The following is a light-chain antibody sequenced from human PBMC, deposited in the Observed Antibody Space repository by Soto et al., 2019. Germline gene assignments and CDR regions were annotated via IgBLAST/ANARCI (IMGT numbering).Light chain of an antibody. Sequence: QSVLTQPPSASGTPGQRVTISCSGSSSNIGSHTVTWYQQVPGTAPKLLIFSHNQRPSGVPDRFSGSKSGTSASLAISGLQSDDEADYYCTAWDARLNGQVFGGGTQLT. J-gene: IGLJ2*01. CDR3: TAWDARLNGQV. V-gene: IGLV1-44*01. CDR2: SHN. CDR1: SSNIGSHT.